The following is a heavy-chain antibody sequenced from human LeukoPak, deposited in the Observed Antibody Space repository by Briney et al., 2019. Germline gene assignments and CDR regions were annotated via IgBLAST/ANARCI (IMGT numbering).Heavy chain of an antibody. V-gene: IGHV3-64*01. CDR2: ISADGGST. CDR1: GFMFSNYD. D-gene: IGHD5-18*01. J-gene: IGHJ4*02. Sequence: GGSLRLSCAASGFMFSNYDMHWVRQAPGKGLDYVSHISADGGSTYYAISVKGRFTISRDNSKNTLYLQMGSLRAEDMAVYYCAGGRGYIYGSDYWGQGTLVTVSS. CDR3: AGGRGYIYGSDY.